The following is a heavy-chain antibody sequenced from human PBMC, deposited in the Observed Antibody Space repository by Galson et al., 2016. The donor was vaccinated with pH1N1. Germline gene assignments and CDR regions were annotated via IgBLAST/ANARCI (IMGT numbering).Heavy chain of an antibody. CDR2: IIPMFPTP. J-gene: IGHJ6*02. Sequence: SVKVSCKASGGTFSSYAIGSYAISWVRQAPGQGLEWMGGIIPMFPTPTYAQKFQGRVTIPADASPSTAYMELGSLRSEATAVYYCARPDQGAPYYYYGMDVWGQGTTVTVSS. CDR3: ARPDQGAPYYYYGMDV. D-gene: IGHD3-16*01. V-gene: IGHV1-69*13. CDR1: GGTFSSYAIGSYA.